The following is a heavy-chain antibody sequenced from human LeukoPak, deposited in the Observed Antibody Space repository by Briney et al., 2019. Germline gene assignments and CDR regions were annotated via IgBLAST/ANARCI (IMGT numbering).Heavy chain of an antibody. J-gene: IGHJ4*02. Sequence: ASVKVSCKASGYTFTAYYMHWVRQAPGQGLEWMGWINPNSGGTNYAQKFQGRVTMTRDTSISTACMELSRLRSDDPAVYYCARDRVVVPAAFDYWGQGTPVTVSS. CDR2: INPNSGGT. D-gene: IGHD2-2*01. CDR1: GYTFTAYY. CDR3: ARDRVVVPAAFDY. V-gene: IGHV1-2*02.